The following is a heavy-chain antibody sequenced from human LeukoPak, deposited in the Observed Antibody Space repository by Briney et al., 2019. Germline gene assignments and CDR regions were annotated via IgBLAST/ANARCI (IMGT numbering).Heavy chain of an antibody. CDR1: GFSLSSYA. Sequence: GGSLRLSCAASGFSLSSYAMSWGRQAPGRGLEWVSAISGSGANTYYADSVKGRFTISRDNSKNTLYLQTNSLRAEDTAVYYCANYCISSSCSPRYGMDVWGQGTTVTVSS. J-gene: IGHJ6*02. D-gene: IGHD2-2*01. V-gene: IGHV3-23*01. CDR3: ANYCISSSCSPRYGMDV. CDR2: ISGSGANT.